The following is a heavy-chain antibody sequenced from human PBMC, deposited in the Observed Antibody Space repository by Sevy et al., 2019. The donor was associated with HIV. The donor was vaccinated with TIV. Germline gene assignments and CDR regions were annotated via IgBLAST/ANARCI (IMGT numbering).Heavy chain of an antibody. Sequence: GGSLRLSCAASGFIVSSYYMGWVRQAPGKGLEWVSLINTRGTTFYADSVKGRFTISRDNSKNTLYLQMNGLRAEDTAMYYCAREATRLTVWGQGTLVTGSS. CDR1: GFIVSSYY. CDR3: AREATRLTV. V-gene: IGHV3-53*01. D-gene: IGHD4-4*01. CDR2: INTRGTT. J-gene: IGHJ4*02.